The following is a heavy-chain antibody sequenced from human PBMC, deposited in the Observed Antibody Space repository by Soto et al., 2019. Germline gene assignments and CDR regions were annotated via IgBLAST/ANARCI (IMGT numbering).Heavy chain of an antibody. Sequence: LVTLCFPCAVYGGTFSDYYWRWIRQPPGKGLEWIGEINHSGSTNYNPSLKSRVTISVDTSKNQFSLKLSSVTAADTAVYYCATGLQPYSSLYWGQGIWGQGTLGTGSS. J-gene: IGHJ4*01. CDR3: ATGLQPYSSLYWGQGI. V-gene: IGHV4-34*01. D-gene: IGHD3-22*01. CDR2: INHSGST. CDR1: GGTFSDYY.